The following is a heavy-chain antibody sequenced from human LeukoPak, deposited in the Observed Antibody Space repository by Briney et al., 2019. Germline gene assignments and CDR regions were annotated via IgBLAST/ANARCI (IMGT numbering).Heavy chain of an antibody. J-gene: IGHJ4*02. CDR3: ARDTNYDILTGYYTPGAYYFDY. D-gene: IGHD3-9*01. Sequence: ASVKVSCKASGYTFTGYYMHWVRQVPGQGLEWMGWINPNSGGTNYAQKFQGRVTMTRDTSISTAYMELSRLRSDDTAVYYCARDTNYDILTGYYTPGAYYFDYWGQGTLVTVSS. V-gene: IGHV1-2*02. CDR2: INPNSGGT. CDR1: GYTFTGYY.